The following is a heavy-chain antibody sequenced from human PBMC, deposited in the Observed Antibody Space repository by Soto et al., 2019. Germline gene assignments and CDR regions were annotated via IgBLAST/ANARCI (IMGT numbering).Heavy chain of an antibody. Sequence: QVQLVESGGGLVKPGGSLRLSCAASGFTFSDYYMSWIRQAPGKGLEWVSYISSSSSYTNYADSVKGRFTISRDNAKNSLYLQMNSLRAEDTAVYYCARYPPTEEYSSSWYIDYWGQGTLVTVSS. J-gene: IGHJ4*02. CDR3: ARYPPTEEYSSSWYIDY. V-gene: IGHV3-11*05. CDR1: GFTFSDYY. CDR2: ISSSSSYT. D-gene: IGHD6-13*01.